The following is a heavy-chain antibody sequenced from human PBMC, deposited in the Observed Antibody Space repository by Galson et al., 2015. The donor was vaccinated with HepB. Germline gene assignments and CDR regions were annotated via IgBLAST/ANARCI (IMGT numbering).Heavy chain of an antibody. J-gene: IGHJ3*02. CDR2: PRDSET. Sequence: PRDSETRYSPSFQGQVTISADKSISTAYLQWSSLKASDTAMYYCARHSGTGLREAFDIWGQGTMVTVSS. D-gene: IGHD1-14*01. CDR3: ARHSGTGLREAFDI. V-gene: IGHV5-51*01.